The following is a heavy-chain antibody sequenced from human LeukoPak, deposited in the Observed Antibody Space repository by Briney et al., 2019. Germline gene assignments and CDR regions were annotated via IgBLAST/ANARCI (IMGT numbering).Heavy chain of an antibody. CDR3: ARLAQGATGDWFDP. V-gene: IGHV4-59*08. J-gene: IGHJ5*02. Sequence: PSETLSLTCTVSGGSISSYYWCWIRQPPGKGLEWIGYIYYSGSTNYNPSLKSRVTISVDTSKNQFSLKLSSVTAADTAVYYCARLAQGATGDWFDPWGQGTLVTVSS. D-gene: IGHD1-26*01. CDR1: GGSISSYY. CDR2: IYYSGST.